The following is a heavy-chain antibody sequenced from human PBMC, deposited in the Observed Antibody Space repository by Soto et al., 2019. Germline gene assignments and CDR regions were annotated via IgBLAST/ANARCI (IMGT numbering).Heavy chain of an antibody. D-gene: IGHD2-21*02. V-gene: IGHV4-31*03. J-gene: IGHJ3*02. CDR3: ARAGCGGDCESDAFDI. CDR2: IYYSGST. Sequence: QVQLQESGPGLVKPSQTLSLTCTVSGGSISSGGYYWSWIRQHPGKGLEWIGHIYYSGSTYYNPSLKSRVTISVDTSKNQFSLKLSSVTAADTAVYYCARAGCGGDCESDAFDIWGQGTMVTVSS. CDR1: GGSISSGGYY.